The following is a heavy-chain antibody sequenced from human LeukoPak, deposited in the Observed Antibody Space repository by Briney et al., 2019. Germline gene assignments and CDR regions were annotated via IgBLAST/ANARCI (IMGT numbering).Heavy chain of an antibody. CDR2: IIPIFGTA. Sequence: GASVKVSCKASGGTFSSYAISWVRQAPGQGLEWMGGIIPIFGTANYAQKFQGRVTITADESTSTAYMELSSLRSEDTAVYYCARALVLRYFDWLLGDAFDIWGQGTMVTVSS. CDR3: ARALVLRYFDWLLGDAFDI. J-gene: IGHJ3*02. V-gene: IGHV1-69*01. CDR1: GGTFSSYA. D-gene: IGHD3-9*01.